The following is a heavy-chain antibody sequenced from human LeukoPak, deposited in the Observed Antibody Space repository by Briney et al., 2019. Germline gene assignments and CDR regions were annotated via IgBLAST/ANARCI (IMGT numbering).Heavy chain of an antibody. CDR3: ARDARSSGWYPFDY. CDR1: SGFA. CDR2: ISSSGSTI. Sequence: GESLRLSCAAFSGFAMSWVRQAPGKGLEWVSYISSSGSTIYYADSVKGRFTISRDNAKNTLYLQMNSLRAEDTAVYYCARDARSSGWYPFDYWGQGTLVTVSS. J-gene: IGHJ4*02. V-gene: IGHV3-11*01. D-gene: IGHD6-19*01.